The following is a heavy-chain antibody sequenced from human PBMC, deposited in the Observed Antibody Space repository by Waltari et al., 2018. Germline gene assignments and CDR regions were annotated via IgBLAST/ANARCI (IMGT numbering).Heavy chain of an antibody. V-gene: IGHV3-7*03. Sequence: EVQLVESGGGLVQPGGSLRLSCSVSGFTFSNYWMSWVRQAPGKGMEWVTIRKPDGTETLYVCSVKGRFNISRENAEKSRYLQMNSLRAEDTAMYYCVKDWTGSTSPLFDYWGQGTLVTVS. J-gene: IGHJ4*02. CDR1: GFTFSNYW. CDR2: RKPDGTET. CDR3: VKDWTGSTSPLFDY. D-gene: IGHD2-8*02.